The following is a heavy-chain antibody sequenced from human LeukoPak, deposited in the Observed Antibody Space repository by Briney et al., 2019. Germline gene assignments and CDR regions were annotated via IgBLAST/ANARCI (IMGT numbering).Heavy chain of an antibody. CDR3: ARAGGYYGSGSFLDY. D-gene: IGHD3-10*01. V-gene: IGHV4-38-2*02. CDR2: IYHSGST. CDR1: RYDINSVYY. J-gene: IGHJ4*02. Sequence: PSETLSLTYTVSRYDINSVYYWGWIRQPPGKGLEWIGSIYHSGSTYYNASLKSRVTISMDTSRNKFSLNLNSVTAADTAVYYCARAGGYYGSGSFLDYWGQGLLVTVSS.